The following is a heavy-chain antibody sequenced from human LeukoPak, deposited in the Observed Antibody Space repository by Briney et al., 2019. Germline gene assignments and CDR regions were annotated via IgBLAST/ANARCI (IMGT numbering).Heavy chain of an antibody. CDR3: ARDGDGDYLFSYYFDY. D-gene: IGHD4-17*01. J-gene: IGHJ4*02. V-gene: IGHV6-1*01. CDR1: GDSVSSNSAA. Sequence: SQTLSLTCAISGDSVSSNSAAWNWIRQSPSRGLEWLGRTYYRSKWYNDYAVSVKSRITINPDTSKNQFSLQLNSVTPEDTAVYYCARDGDGDYLFSYYFDYWGQGTLVTVSS. CDR2: TYYRSKWYN.